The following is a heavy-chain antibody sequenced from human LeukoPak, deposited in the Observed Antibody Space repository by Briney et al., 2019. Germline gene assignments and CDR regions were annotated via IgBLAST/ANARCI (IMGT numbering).Heavy chain of an antibody. CDR3: AIVDPWDV. D-gene: IGHD3/OR15-3a*01. Sequence: ASVTVSCKVSESTFTGRQMHWVRQAPGQGPEWMGWINPKSGEKKYIEKFQGRVTMTGNTSIRTVYMELSSLTSDDTAVYYCAIVDPWDVGGQGTTVSVS. V-gene: IGHV1-2*02. CDR2: INPKSGEK. J-gene: IGHJ6*02. CDR1: ESTFTGRQ.